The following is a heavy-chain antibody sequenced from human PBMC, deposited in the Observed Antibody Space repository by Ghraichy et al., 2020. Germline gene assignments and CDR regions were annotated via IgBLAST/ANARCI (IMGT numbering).Heavy chain of an antibody. V-gene: IGHV5-51*01. CDR3: ARHPLGIRSRWGSDGVSAFDI. D-gene: IGHD4-23*01. CDR2: IYPGDSDT. Sequence: GESLNISCKGSGYSFTSYWIGWVRQMPGKGLEWMGIIYPGDSDTRYSPSFQGQVTISADKSISTAYLQWSSLKASDTAMYYCARHPLGIRSRWGSDGVSAFDIWGQGTMVTVSS. J-gene: IGHJ3*02. CDR1: GYSFTSYW.